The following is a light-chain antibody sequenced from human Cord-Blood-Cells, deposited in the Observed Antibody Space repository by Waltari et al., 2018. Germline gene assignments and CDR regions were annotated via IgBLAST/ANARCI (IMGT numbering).Light chain of an antibody. Sequence: DIKLTQSPSFLSASVGDRVTITCRASPGISSYLAWYQQKPGKAPKLLIYAASTLQSGVPSRFSGSGSGTDFTLTISSLQPEDFATYYCQQLNSYLFTFGPGTKVDIK. CDR1: PGISSY. J-gene: IGKJ3*01. CDR2: AAS. CDR3: QQLNSYLFT. V-gene: IGKV1-9*01.